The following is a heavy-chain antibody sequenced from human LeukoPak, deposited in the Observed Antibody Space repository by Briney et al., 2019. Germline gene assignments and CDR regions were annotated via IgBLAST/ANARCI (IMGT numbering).Heavy chain of an antibody. CDR2: ISSSGSTT. J-gene: IGHJ4*02. CDR1: GFTFSSYE. V-gene: IGHV3-48*03. Sequence: GGSLRLSCAASGFTFSSYEMNWVRQAPRKGLEWVSYISSSGSTTYYADSVKGRFTISRDNSKNTLYLQMNSLRAEDTAVYYCARRAGGYSHPYDYWGQGILVTVSS. D-gene: IGHD4-23*01. CDR3: ARRAGGYSHPYDY.